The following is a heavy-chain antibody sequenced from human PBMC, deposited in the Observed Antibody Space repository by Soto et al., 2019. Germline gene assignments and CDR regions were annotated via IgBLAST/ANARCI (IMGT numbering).Heavy chain of an antibody. CDR2: ISSSSSYI. CDR1: GFTFSSYS. CDR3: ARHYDRHFDY. Sequence: KTGGSRRLSCAASGFTFSSYSMNWVRQAPGKGLEWVSSISSSSSYIYYADSVKGRFTISXXXAXXSXXMXXNXXRAEDTAVYYFARHYDRHFDYWGQGTLVTVSS. D-gene: IGHD3-3*01. V-gene: IGHV3-21*01. J-gene: IGHJ4*02.